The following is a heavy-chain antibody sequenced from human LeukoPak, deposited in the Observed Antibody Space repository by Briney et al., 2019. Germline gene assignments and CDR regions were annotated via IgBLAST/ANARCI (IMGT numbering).Heavy chain of an antibody. CDR3: ASGYSGSYYGQDY. D-gene: IGHD1-26*01. V-gene: IGHV1-69*05. CDR1: GGTFISYA. J-gene: IGHJ4*02. CDR2: IIPIFGTA. Sequence: GASVKVSCKASGGTFISYAISWVRQAPGQGLEWMGGIIPIFGTANYAQKFQGRVTITTDESTSTAYMELSSLRSEDTAVYYCASGYSGSYYGQDYWGQGTLVTVSS.